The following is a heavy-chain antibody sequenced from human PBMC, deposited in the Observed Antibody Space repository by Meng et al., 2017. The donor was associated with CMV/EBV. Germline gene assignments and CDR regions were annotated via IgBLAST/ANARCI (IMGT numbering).Heavy chain of an antibody. CDR3: VRSSGWSLFDY. CDR1: GFTFSDYY. V-gene: IGHV1-2*02. Sequence: QVKLVQSGAEMKKPGASVKVSCTTSGFTFSDYYIHWVRQAPGQGLEWMGWVNSNNDATNYARKFQGRVSMTRDTSISTAHMELSRLMSDDTAVYYCVRSSGWSLFDYWGQGTLVTV. D-gene: IGHD6-19*01. CDR2: VNSNNDAT. J-gene: IGHJ4*02.